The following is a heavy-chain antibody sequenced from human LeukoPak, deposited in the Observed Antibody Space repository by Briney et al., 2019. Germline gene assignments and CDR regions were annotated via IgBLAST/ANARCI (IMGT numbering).Heavy chain of an antibody. CDR2: IYYSGST. J-gene: IGHJ5*02. D-gene: IGHD1-1*01. CDR1: GGSISSYY. Sequence: PSETLSLTCTVAGGSISSYYWSWIRQPPGKGLEWIGYIYYSGSTNYNPSLKSRVTISVDTSKNQFSLKLSSVTAADPAVYYCARVPNPKGVSGFDPWGQGTLVTVSS. V-gene: IGHV4-59*01. CDR3: ARVPNPKGVSGFDP.